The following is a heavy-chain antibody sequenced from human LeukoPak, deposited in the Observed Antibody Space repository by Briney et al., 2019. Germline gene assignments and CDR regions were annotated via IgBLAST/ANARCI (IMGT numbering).Heavy chain of an antibody. J-gene: IGHJ4*02. CDR3: AKSQYELRWGDYFDY. V-gene: IGHV3-30*02. Sequence: GGSLRLSCAASGFTFGRFGMHWVRQAPGKGLEWVAFIRYDGNNKYYVDSVKGRFTISRDNSKNTVYLQMNSLRVEDTALYYCAKSQYELRWGDYFDYWGQGTLVTVSS. CDR1: GFTFGRFG. CDR2: IRYDGNNK. D-gene: IGHD4-23*01.